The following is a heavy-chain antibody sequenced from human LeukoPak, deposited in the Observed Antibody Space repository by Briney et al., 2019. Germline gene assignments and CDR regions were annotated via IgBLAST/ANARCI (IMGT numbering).Heavy chain of an antibody. J-gene: IGHJ5*02. V-gene: IGHV4-59*08. Sequence: PSETLSLTCAVSGGSISSYYWSWIRQPPGKGLEWIGYIYYSGSTNYNPSLKSRVTISVDTSKKQFSLKLSSVTAADTAVYYCARLFLGGSGNWFDPWGQGTLVTVSS. CDR1: GGSISSYY. CDR3: ARLFLGGSGNWFDP. CDR2: IYYSGST. D-gene: IGHD6-19*01.